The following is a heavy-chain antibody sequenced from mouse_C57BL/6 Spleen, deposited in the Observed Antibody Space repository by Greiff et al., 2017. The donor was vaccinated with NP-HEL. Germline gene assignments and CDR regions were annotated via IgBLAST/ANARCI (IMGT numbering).Heavy chain of an antibody. CDR3: TTGQSTFDY. D-gene: IGHD3-3*01. CDR1: GFNIKDDY. J-gene: IGHJ2*01. CDR2: IDPENGDT. Sequence: VQLQQSGAELVRPGASVKLSCTASGFNIKDDYMHWVKQRPEQGLEWIGWIDPENGDTEYASKFQGKATITADTSSNTAYLQLSSLTSEDTAVYYCTTGQSTFDYWGQGTTLIVSS. V-gene: IGHV14-4*01.